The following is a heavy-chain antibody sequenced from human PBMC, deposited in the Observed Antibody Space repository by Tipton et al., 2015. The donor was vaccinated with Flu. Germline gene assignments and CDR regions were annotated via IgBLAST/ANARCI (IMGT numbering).Heavy chain of an antibody. V-gene: IGHV4-39*07. Sequence: TLSLTCTVSVGSISSSSYYWGWIRQPPGKGLEWIGSIYYSGSTYYNPSLKSRVTKSVDTSKTQFSLKLSSVTAADTAVYYCARVAPVWIFGVVPPYWYFDLWGRGTLVTVSS. D-gene: IGHD3-3*01. CDR2: IYYSGST. CDR1: VGSISSSSYY. J-gene: IGHJ2*01. CDR3: ARVAPVWIFGVVPPYWYFDL.